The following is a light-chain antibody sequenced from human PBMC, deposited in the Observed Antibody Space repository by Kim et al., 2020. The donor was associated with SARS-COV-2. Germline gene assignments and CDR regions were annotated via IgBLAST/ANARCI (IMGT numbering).Light chain of an antibody. CDR1: SASIATNY. CDR2: ENS. V-gene: IGLV6-57*03. CDR3: QSYDTRNRVV. Sequence: KPVLLSCTRSSASIATNYVQWYQQRPGSAPTTVIYENSQRPSGVPARFSGSIDISSNSASLTISGLKTEDEADYYCQSYDTRNRVVFGGGTQLTVL. J-gene: IGLJ2*01.